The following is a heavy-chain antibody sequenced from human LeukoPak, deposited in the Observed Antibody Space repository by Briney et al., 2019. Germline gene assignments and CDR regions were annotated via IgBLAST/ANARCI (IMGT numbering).Heavy chain of an antibody. CDR2: IYISGST. D-gene: IGHD3-10*01. V-gene: IGHV4-4*07. CDR3: ARQYGSGSYYYYYYYMDV. Sequence: PSETLSLTCTVSGGSISSYYWSWLRQPAGKGLEWIGRIYISGSTNYNPSLKSRVTMSVDTSKNQFSLKLSSVTAADTAVHYCARQYGSGSYYYYYYYMDVWGKGTTVTISS. J-gene: IGHJ6*03. CDR1: GGSISSYY.